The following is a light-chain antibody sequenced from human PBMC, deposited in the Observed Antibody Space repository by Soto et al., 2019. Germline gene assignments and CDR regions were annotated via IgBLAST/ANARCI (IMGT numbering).Light chain of an antibody. CDR2: DAS. CDR3: QQRSNWLT. V-gene: IGKV3-11*01. J-gene: IGKJ3*01. Sequence: EIVLTQSPATLSLSPGERATLSCRASQSVSSYLAWYQQKPGQAPRLLIYDASNRATGIPARFSGSGSGTDFTLTISSLEPEDFAVYYCQQRSNWLTFGPGTNVDIK. CDR1: QSVSSY.